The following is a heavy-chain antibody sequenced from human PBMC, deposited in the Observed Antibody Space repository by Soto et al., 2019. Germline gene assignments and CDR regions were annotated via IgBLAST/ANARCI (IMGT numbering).Heavy chain of an antibody. CDR2: ISDDGSNK. V-gene: IGHV3-30-3*01. CDR3: ARDFHYGNNWNDLDY. Sequence: PGGSLRLSCAASGFTFSSYAMHWVRQAPGKGLEWVAVISDDGSNKYYADSVKGRFTISRDNSKNTLYLQMNSLRAEDTAVYYCARDFHYGNNWNDLDYWGQGT. CDR1: GFTFSSYA. J-gene: IGHJ4*02. D-gene: IGHD1-20*01.